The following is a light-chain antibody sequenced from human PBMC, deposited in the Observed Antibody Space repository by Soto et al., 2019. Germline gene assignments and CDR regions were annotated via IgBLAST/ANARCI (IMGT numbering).Light chain of an antibody. V-gene: IGKV1-5*03. CDR1: QSISSW. CDR3: QHYNTYPWT. Sequence: DIQMTQSPSTLSASVGDRVTVTCRASQSISSWLAWYQQKAGKAPKLLIYKASALESGVPSGFSGSGSGTEFTLTISSLEPEDFATYYCQHYNTYPWTLGQGTKVDIK. CDR2: KAS. J-gene: IGKJ1*01.